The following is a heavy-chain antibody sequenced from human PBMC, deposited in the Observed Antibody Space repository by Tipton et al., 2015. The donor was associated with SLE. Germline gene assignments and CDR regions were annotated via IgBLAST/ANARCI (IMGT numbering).Heavy chain of an antibody. CDR1: GFTFSSYA. CDR3: AKGLSSSWYDAFDI. V-gene: IGHV3-23*01. CDR2: ISGSGGST. D-gene: IGHD6-13*01. J-gene: IGHJ3*02. Sequence: SLRLSCAASGFTFSSYAMSWVRQAPGKGLEWVSAISGSGGSTYYGDSVKGRFTISRDNSKNTLYLQMNSLRAEDSAEYYCAKGLSSSWYDAFDIWGHGTMVTVSS.